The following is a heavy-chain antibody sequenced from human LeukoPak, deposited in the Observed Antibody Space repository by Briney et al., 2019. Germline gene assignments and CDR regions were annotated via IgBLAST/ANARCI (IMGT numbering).Heavy chain of an antibody. Sequence: GASVKVSCKASGYTFTDYYMNWVRQAPGQGLEWMGWINPNSGGTSYAQKFQGRVTMTRDTSITTAYMELSRLRSDDTAVYYCAIGGLADWGPNWFDSWGQGTLVTVSS. J-gene: IGHJ5*01. V-gene: IGHV1-2*02. CDR3: AIGGLADWGPNWFDS. CDR2: INPNSGGT. D-gene: IGHD7-27*01. CDR1: GYTFTDYY.